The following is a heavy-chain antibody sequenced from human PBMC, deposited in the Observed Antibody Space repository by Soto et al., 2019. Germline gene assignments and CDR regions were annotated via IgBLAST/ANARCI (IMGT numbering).Heavy chain of an antibody. D-gene: IGHD6-13*01. CDR1: GGSISSGGYY. J-gene: IGHJ5*02. CDR3: ARDRRGAAAGINWFDP. CDR2: IYYSGST. Sequence: QVQLQESCPGLVKPSQTLSLTCTVSGGSISSGGYYWSWIRQHPGKGLEWIGYIYYSGSTYYNPSLKSRVTISVDTSKNQFSLKLSSVTAADTAVYYCARDRRGAAAGINWFDPWGQGTLVTVSS. V-gene: IGHV4-31*03.